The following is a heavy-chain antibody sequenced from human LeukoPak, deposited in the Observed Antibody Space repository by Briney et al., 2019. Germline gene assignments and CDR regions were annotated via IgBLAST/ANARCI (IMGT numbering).Heavy chain of an antibody. J-gene: IGHJ4*02. CDR1: GFTFNTYA. CDR2: ISGSAGST. CDR3: AKSRDGYWYYFDF. Sequence: PGRSLRLSCAASGFTFNTYAMSWARQAPGKGLEWVSAISGSAGSTYYADSVKGRFTISRDNSKNTLYLQANRLRAEDTAVYHCAKSRDGYWYYFDFWGQGTLVTVSS. D-gene: IGHD5-24*01. V-gene: IGHV3-23*01.